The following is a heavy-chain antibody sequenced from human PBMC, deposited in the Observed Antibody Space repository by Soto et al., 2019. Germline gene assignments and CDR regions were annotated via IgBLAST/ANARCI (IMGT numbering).Heavy chain of an antibody. Sequence: PGGSLRLSCAASGFTFSNAWMNWVRQAPGKGLGWVGRIKSKTDGGTTDYAAPVKGRFTISRDDSKNTLYLQMNSLKTEDTAVYYCTTEKLDTAMVHYFDYWGQGTLVTVSS. CDR2: IKSKTDGGTT. CDR3: TTEKLDTAMVHYFDY. J-gene: IGHJ4*02. CDR1: GFTFSNAW. D-gene: IGHD5-18*01. V-gene: IGHV3-15*07.